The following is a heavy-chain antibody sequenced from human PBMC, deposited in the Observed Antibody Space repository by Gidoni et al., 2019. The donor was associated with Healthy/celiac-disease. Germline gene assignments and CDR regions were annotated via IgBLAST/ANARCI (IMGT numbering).Heavy chain of an antibody. CDR2: ISGSGGST. CDR1: GFTFSSYA. Sequence: EVQLLESGGGLVQLGGSLRLSCAASGFTFSSYAMSWVRQAPGKGLEWVSAISGSGGSTYYEDSVKGRFTISRDNSKNTLYLQMNSLRAEDTAVYYCAKGDEWQFLEWLYYYGMDVWGQGTTVTVSS. V-gene: IGHV3-23*01. D-gene: IGHD3-3*01. J-gene: IGHJ6*02. CDR3: AKGDEWQFLEWLYYYGMDV.